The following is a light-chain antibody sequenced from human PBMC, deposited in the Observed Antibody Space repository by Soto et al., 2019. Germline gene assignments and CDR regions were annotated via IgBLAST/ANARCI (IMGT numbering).Light chain of an antibody. J-gene: IGLJ2*01. Sequence: QSVLTQPPSASGTPGQRVFISCSGSSSNIGGTNYAYWCQQLPGAAPKLLMHSNNLRPSGVPERISGSKSGTSASLAISGLRSEDEAVYYCASWDDRLGAVIFGGGT. V-gene: IGLV1-47*02. CDR1: SSNIGGTNY. CDR3: ASWDDRLGAVI. CDR2: SNN.